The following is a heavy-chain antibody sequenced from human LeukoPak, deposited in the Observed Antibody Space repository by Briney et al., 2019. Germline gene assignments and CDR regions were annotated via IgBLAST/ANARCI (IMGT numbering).Heavy chain of an antibody. V-gene: IGHV1-69*06. J-gene: IGHJ4*02. D-gene: IGHD5-12*01. CDR1: GGTFSSYA. CDR3: ARGSTPYRGYSGYDVVY. CDR2: IIPIFGTA. Sequence: GASVKVSCKASGGTFSSYAISWVRQAPGQGLEWMGGIIPIFGTANYAQKFQGRVTITADKSTSTAYMELSSLRSEDTAVYYCARGSTPYRGYSGYDVVYWGQGTLVTVSS.